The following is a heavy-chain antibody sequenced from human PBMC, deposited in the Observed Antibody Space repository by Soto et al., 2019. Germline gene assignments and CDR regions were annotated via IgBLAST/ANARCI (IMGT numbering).Heavy chain of an antibody. CDR3: ARDRGYSGYGPIYGMDV. CDR2: INPNSGGT. V-gene: IGHV1-2*02. Sequence: ASVKVSCKASGYTFTGYYMHWVRRAPGQGLEWMGWINPNSGGTNYAQKFQGRVTMTRDTSISTAYMELSRLRSDDTAVYYCARDRGYSGYGPIYGMDVWGQGTTVTVSS. CDR1: GYTFTGYY. J-gene: IGHJ6*02. D-gene: IGHD5-12*01.